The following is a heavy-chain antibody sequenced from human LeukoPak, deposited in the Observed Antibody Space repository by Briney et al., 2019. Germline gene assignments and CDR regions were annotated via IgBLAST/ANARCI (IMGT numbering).Heavy chain of an antibody. J-gene: IGHJ4*02. CDR1: GGSFSGYY. Sequence: SETLSLTCAVYGGSFSGYYWSWIRQPPGKGLEWIGETNHSGSTNYNPSHKSRVTISVDTSKNQFSLKLSSVTAADTAVYYCARANGRIAVAGHFDYWGQGTLVTVSS. D-gene: IGHD6-19*01. CDR3: ARANGRIAVAGHFDY. V-gene: IGHV4-34*01. CDR2: TNHSGST.